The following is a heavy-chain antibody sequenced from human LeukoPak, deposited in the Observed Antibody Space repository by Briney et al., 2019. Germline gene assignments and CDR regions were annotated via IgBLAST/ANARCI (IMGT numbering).Heavy chain of an antibody. J-gene: IGHJ4*02. CDR3: GASPSPTRTERYY. CDR2: IYPTDSDA. Sequence: GESLKISCKLPGYPFTTYWIGWVRQMPGKGLEWMGVIYPTDSDARYSPSFQGQVTISVDKSISTVYLQWNSLKASDSAMYYCGASPSPTRTERYYWGQGTLVTVSS. CDR1: GYPFTTYW. D-gene: IGHD3-9*01. V-gene: IGHV5-51*01.